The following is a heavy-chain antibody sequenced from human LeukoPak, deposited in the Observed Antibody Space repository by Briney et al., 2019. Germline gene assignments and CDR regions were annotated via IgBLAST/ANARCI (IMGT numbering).Heavy chain of an antibody. Sequence: SETLSLTCAVYGGSFSGYYWSWIRQPPGKGLEWIGEINHSGSTNYNPSLKSRVTISVDTSKNQFSLKLSSVTAADTAVYYCARADDYGDFRFDYWGQGTLVTVSS. V-gene: IGHV4-34*01. CDR3: ARADDYGDFRFDY. D-gene: IGHD4-17*01. CDR1: GGSFSGYY. CDR2: INHSGST. J-gene: IGHJ4*02.